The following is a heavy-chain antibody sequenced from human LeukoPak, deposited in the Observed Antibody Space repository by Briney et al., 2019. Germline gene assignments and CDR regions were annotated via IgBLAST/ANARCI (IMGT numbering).Heavy chain of an antibody. V-gene: IGHV4-30-2*01. CDR1: GGSISSGGYS. J-gene: IGHJ4*02. CDR3: ARAIGFGVRGGYFDY. CDR2: IYHSGST. Sequence: SQTLSLTCTVSGGSISSGGYSWSWIRQPPGKGLEWIGYIYHSGSTYYNPSLKSRVTISVDRSKNQFSLKLSSVTAADTAVYYCARAIGFGVRGGYFDYWGQGTLVTVSS. D-gene: IGHD3-10*01.